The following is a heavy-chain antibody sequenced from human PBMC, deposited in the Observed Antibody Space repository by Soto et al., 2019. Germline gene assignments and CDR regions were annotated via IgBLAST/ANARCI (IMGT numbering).Heavy chain of an antibody. J-gene: IGHJ4*02. V-gene: IGHV1-8*01. CDR2: MNPNTGNS. Sequence: QVQLVQSGAEVRKPGASVKVSCEASGYTLTSYDIYWVRQATGQGLEWMGWMNPNTGNSGYAQKCQGRVTMTSDTSISTAHMELSSLRSEDTAVYYCARRAETNGWNGFGADKYYFDFWGQGTLVTVSS. CDR1: GYTLTSYD. CDR3: ARRAETNGWNGFGADKYYFDF. D-gene: IGHD1-1*01.